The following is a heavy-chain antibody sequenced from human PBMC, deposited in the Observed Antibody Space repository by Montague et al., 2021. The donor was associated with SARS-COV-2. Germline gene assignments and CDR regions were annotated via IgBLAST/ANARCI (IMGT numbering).Heavy chain of an antibody. Sequence: SETLSLTCTVSGGSINSDYWSWIRQPPGKGLEWIGYIYYSGSTNYNPSLKSRVTISVDTPKNQFSLKLISVTAADTAVYYCAREDRWNWFDPWGQGILVTVSS. V-gene: IGHV4-59*01. D-gene: IGHD5-24*01. J-gene: IGHJ5*02. CDR1: GGSINSDY. CDR3: AREDRWNWFDP. CDR2: IYYSGST.